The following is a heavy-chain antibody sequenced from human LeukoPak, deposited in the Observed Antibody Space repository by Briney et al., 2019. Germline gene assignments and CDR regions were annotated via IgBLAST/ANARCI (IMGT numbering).Heavy chain of an antibody. CDR3: ARRRGEGRGIYMVRGVRAPSHNWFDP. V-gene: IGHV4-38-2*02. D-gene: IGHD3-10*01. CDR2: MYHTGST. CDR1: GYSMSSGYY. J-gene: IGHJ5*02. Sequence: SETLSLTCTVSGYSMSSGYYWGWIRQPPERGLEWIGSMYHTGSTYYNPSLKSRVTISIDTSKNHFSLKLSSVTAADTAVYYCARRRGEGRGIYMVRGVRAPSHNWFDPWGHGTLVTVSS.